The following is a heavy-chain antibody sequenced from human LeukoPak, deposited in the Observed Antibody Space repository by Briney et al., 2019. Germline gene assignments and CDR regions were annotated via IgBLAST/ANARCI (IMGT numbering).Heavy chain of an antibody. CDR3: ARDRGVY. V-gene: IGHV4-59*01. D-gene: IGHD1-26*01. CDR2: IYYSGST. CDR1: GGSISSYY. J-gene: IGHJ4*02. Sequence: PSETLSLTCTVSGGSISSYYWSWIRQPPGKGLEWIGCIYYSGSTNYNPSLKSRVTISVDTSKNQFSLKLSSVTAADTAVYYCARDRGVYWGQGTLVTVSS.